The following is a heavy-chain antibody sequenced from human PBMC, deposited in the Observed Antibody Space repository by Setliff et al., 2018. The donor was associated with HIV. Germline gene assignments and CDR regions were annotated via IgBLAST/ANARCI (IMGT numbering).Heavy chain of an antibody. CDR1: GGPVSSGSYY. Sequence: SETLSLTCTVSGGPVSSGSYYWSWIRQPPGKGLEWIGYIYYSGSTNYNPSLKSRVTISVDTSKNQFSLKLSSVTAADTAVYYCARGDYYSYYMDVWGKGTTVTVSS. J-gene: IGHJ6*03. CDR2: IYYSGST. CDR3: ARGDYYSYYMDV. V-gene: IGHV4-61*01.